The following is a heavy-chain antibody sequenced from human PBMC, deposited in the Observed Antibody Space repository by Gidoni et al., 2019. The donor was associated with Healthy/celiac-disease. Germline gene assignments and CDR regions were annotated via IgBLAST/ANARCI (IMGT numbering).Heavy chain of an antibody. Sequence: EVQLVESGGGLVQPGGSLKLSCAASGFTFSGSAMHWVRQASGKGLEWVGRIRSKANSYATAYAASVKGRFTISRDDSKNTAYLQMNSLKTEDTAVYYCTTRGSGSPFDPWGQGTLVTVSS. V-gene: IGHV3-73*01. CDR3: TTRGSGSPFDP. D-gene: IGHD3-10*01. CDR1: GFTFSGSA. J-gene: IGHJ5*02. CDR2: IRSKANSYAT.